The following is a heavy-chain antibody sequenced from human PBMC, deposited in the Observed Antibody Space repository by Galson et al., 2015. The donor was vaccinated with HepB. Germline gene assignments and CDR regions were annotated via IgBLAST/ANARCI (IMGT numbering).Heavy chain of an antibody. J-gene: IGHJ4*02. CDR1: GFTFSGYA. CDR3: AKDHRGNYIPDFFDY. CDR2: ITDSGGST. D-gene: IGHD4-11*01. V-gene: IGHV3-23*01. Sequence: SLRLSCAASGFTFSGYAMNWVRQAPGKGLEWVSSITDSGGSTYYANSVKGRFTISGDNSKNTLYLQMNSLRAEDTAVYYCAKDHRGNYIPDFFDYWGQGTLVTVSS.